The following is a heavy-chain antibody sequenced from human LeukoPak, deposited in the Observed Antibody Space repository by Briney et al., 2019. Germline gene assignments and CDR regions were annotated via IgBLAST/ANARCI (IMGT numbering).Heavy chain of an antibody. D-gene: IGHD2-15*01. CDR3: ARDGCSGGSCYSSWFDP. CDR2: IIPIFGTA. J-gene: IGHJ5*02. CDR1: GGTFSSYA. V-gene: IGHV1-69*05. Sequence: GASVKVSCKASGGTFSSYAINWVRQAPGQGLEWMGGIIPIFGTANYAQKLQGRVTMTTDTSTSTAYMELRSLRSDDTAVYYCARDGCSGGSCYSSWFDPWGQGTLVTVSS.